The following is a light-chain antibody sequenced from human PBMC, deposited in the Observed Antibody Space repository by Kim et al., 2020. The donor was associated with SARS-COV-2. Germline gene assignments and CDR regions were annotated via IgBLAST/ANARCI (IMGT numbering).Light chain of an antibody. CDR2: GAS. V-gene: IGKV3-20*01. CDR1: QSISNNY. J-gene: IGKJ1*01. Sequence: LSPGDSATLSCRASQSISNNYLAWYQHKPGQAPRLLIFGASIRATGIADRFSGSGSGTDFTLTISRLEPEDFAVYYCQQYHTSRTFGQGTKVDIK. CDR3: QQYHTSRT.